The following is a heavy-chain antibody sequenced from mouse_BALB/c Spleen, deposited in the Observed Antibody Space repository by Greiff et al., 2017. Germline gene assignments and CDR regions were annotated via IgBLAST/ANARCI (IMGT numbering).Heavy chain of an antibody. J-gene: IGHJ4*01. CDR3: ARGERGYAMDY. CDR1: GFTFSSYA. Sequence: DVKLVESGGGLVKPGGSLKLSCAASGFTFSSYAMSWVRQTPEKRLEWVASISSGGSTYYPDSVKGRFTISRDNARNILYLQMSSLRSEDTAMYYCARGERGYAMDYWGQGTSVTVSS. V-gene: IGHV5-6-5*01. CDR2: ISSGGST.